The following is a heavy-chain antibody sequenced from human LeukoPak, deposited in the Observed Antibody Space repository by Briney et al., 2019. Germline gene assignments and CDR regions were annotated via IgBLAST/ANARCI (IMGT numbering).Heavy chain of an antibody. CDR3: ARGYSSGWSYYYYYMDV. CDR1: GFNLTNYA. CDR2: ISYSGDNK. Sequence: GGSLRLSCAASGFNLTNYAMHWVRQAPGKGLEWVTLISYSGDNKYYADSVKGRFTFSRDKSKNTLYLQMNSLRPEDSAVYYCARGYSSGWSYYYYYMDVWGKGTTVTISS. J-gene: IGHJ6*03. D-gene: IGHD6-19*01. V-gene: IGHV3-30*04.